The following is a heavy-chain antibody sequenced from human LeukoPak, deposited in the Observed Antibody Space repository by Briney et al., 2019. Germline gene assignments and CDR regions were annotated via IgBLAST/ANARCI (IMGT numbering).Heavy chain of an antibody. D-gene: IGHD3-22*01. CDR2: ISYDGSNK. V-gene: IGHV3-30-3*01. CDR3: ARDYSGYYTPDY. CDR1: GFTFSSYA. Sequence: PGGSLRLSCAASGFTFSSYAMHWVRQAPGKGLEWVAVISYDGSNKYYADSVKGRFTTSRDNSKNTLYLQMNSLRAEDTAVYYCARDYSGYYTPDYWGQGTLVTVSS. J-gene: IGHJ4*02.